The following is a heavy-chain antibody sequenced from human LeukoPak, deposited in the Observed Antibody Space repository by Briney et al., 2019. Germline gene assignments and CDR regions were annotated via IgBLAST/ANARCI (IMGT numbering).Heavy chain of an antibody. D-gene: IGHD6-19*01. CDR2: IYYSGST. J-gene: IGHJ4*02. Sequence: SETLSLTCTVSGDSISSYYWSWLRQPPGKGLEWIGYIYYSGSTNYNPSLKSRLTISVDTSKNQLSLKLSSVTAADTAVYYCARAKKAVAGFFDYWGQGTLVTVSS. CDR1: GDSISSYY. CDR3: ARAKKAVAGFFDY. V-gene: IGHV4-59*01.